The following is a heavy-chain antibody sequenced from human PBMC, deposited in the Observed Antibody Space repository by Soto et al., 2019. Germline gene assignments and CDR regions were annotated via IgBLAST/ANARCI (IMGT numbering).Heavy chain of an antibody. V-gene: IGHV4-34*01. CDR1: GGSFSGYY. D-gene: IGHD3-10*01. CDR3: ARGLTMVRGVPY. Sequence: SETLSLTCAVYGGSFSGYYWSWIRQPPGKGLEWIGEINHSGSTNYNPSLKSRVTISVDTSKNQFSLKLSSVTAADTAVYYCARGLTMVRGVPYWGQGTLVTVSS. J-gene: IGHJ4*02. CDR2: INHSGST.